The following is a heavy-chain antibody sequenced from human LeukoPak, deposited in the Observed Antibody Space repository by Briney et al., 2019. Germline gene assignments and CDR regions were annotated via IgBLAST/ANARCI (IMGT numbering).Heavy chain of an antibody. CDR1: GYTFTTYA. V-gene: IGHV1-69*06. CDR2: IIPIFGTA. CDR3: ARGYDSSGYFDRQDFDY. D-gene: IGHD3-22*01. Sequence: GASVKVSCKTSGYTFTTYAISWVRQAPGQGLEWMGGIIPIFGTANYAQKFQGRVTITADKSTSTAYMELSRLRSDDTAVYYCARGYDSSGYFDRQDFDYWGQGTLVTVSS. J-gene: IGHJ4*02.